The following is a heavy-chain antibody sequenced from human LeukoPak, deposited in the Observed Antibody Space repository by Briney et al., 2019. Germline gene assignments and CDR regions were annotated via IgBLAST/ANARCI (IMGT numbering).Heavy chain of an antibody. CDR2: ISPLLVAS. CDR3: ATYDILTGFDY. Sequence: SVKVSCKASGGTFSDQIIIWVRQAPGQGLEWMGGISPLLVASNDRQKFQDRVRITADESASTAYMELSNLRSADSFFKQKATYDILTGFDYWGQGTLVTVSS. V-gene: IGHV1-69*13. J-gene: IGHJ4*02. CDR1: GGTFSDQI. D-gene: IGHD3-9*01.